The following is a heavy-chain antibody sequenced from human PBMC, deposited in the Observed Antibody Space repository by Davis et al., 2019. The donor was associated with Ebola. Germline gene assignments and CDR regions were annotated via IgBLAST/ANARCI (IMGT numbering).Heavy chain of an antibody. CDR1: GYTFTSYG. CDR3: ARNLSPYYYGMDV. V-gene: IGHV1-18*04. CDR2: ISAYNGNT. D-gene: IGHD3-16*02. J-gene: IGHJ6*02. Sequence: ASVKVSCKASGYTFTSYGISWVRQAPGQGLEWMGWISAYNGNTNYAQKFQGRVTMTRDTSTSTVYMELSSLRSEDTAVYYCARNLSPYYYGMDVWGQGTTVTVSS.